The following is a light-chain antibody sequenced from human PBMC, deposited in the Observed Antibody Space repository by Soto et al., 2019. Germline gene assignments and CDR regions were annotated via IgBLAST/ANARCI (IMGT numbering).Light chain of an antibody. J-gene: IGKJ3*01. CDR1: QSLTNSF. CDR2: DAS. Sequence: EIVLTQSPGTLSLSPGERATLSCRASQSLTNSFIAWYQQKPGQAPRLLIYDASNRATGIPARFSGSGSGTDFTLTISSLEPEDFAVYYCQQRSNWPPRFTYGPGTKVDIK. CDR3: QQRSNWPPRFT. V-gene: IGKV3-11*01.